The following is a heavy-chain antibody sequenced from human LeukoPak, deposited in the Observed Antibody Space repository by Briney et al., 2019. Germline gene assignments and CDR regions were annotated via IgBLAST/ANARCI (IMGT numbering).Heavy chain of an antibody. CDR2: NNPNSGGT. CDR3: ARDGYDSSGHRYYFGY. CDR1: GYTFTGYY. V-gene: IGHV1-2*02. D-gene: IGHD3-22*01. Sequence: ASVKVSCKASGYTFTGYYMHWVRQAPGQGLEWMGWNNPNSGGTNYAQKFQGRVTMTRDTSISTAYMELSRLRSDDTAVYYCARDGYDSSGHRYYFGYWGQGTLVTVSS. J-gene: IGHJ4*02.